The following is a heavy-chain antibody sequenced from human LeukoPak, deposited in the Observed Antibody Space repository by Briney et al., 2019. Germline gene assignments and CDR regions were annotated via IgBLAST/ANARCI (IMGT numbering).Heavy chain of an antibody. J-gene: IGHJ3*02. CDR2: IYTSGST. CDR1: GGSISSYY. V-gene: IGHV4-4*07. Sequence: SETLSLTCTVSGGSISSYYWSWIRQPAGKGLECIGRIYTSGSTNYNPSLKSRVTMSVDTSKNHFSLELTSVTAADTAVYYCARGPYYDSSKTSAFDIWGQGTMVTVSS. D-gene: IGHD3-22*01. CDR3: ARGPYYDSSKTSAFDI.